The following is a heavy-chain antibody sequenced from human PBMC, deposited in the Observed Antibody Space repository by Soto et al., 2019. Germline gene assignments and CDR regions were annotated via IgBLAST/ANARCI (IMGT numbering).Heavy chain of an antibody. CDR2: ISHDESIK. CDR1: GFSLSDRV. J-gene: IGHJ1*01. Sequence: QVQLVESGGGVVQPGRSLRLSCAASGFSLSDRVMHWVRQAPGKGLEWVAVISHDESIKDYTDSVKGRFTISRDIAKNTLYLQMNSLRGEDTAVYYCAREDESSGYAGTFHHGGQGTLVTVAS. D-gene: IGHD3-22*01. V-gene: IGHV3-30*04. CDR3: AREDESSGYAGTFHH.